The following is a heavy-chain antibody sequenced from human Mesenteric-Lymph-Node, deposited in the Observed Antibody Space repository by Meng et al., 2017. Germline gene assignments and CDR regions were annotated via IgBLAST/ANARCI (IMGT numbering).Heavy chain of an antibody. CDR3: LRGSGGSV. J-gene: IGHJ1*01. V-gene: IGHV4-30-4*01. CDR1: GGSISSGDYY. Sequence: QVQLQESGPGLVEPSQTLSLTCTVSGGSISSGDYYWSWIRQPPGKGLEWIGEIPHRGSSAYNPSLKSRVSMSIDKSKNQFSLKLTSVTAADTAVYHCLRGSGGSVWGQGTLVTVSS. D-gene: IGHD3-10*01. CDR2: IPHRGSS.